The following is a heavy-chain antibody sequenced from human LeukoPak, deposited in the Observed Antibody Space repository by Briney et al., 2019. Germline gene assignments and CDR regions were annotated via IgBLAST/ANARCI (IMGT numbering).Heavy chain of an antibody. CDR1: GSTFSSYA. CDR3: ARDPGRVVAALDY. CDR2: ISYDGSNK. J-gene: IGHJ4*02. V-gene: IGHV3-30*04. Sequence: GRSLRLSCAASGSTFSSYAMHWVRQAPGKGLEWVAVISYDGSNKYYADSVKGRFTISRDNSKNTLYLQMNSLRAEDTAVYYCARDPGRVVAALDYWGQGTLVTVSS. D-gene: IGHD2-15*01.